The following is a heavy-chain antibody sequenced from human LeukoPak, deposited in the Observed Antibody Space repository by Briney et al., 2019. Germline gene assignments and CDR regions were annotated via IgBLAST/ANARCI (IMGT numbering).Heavy chain of an antibody. CDR3: AKRGYYDSSGYYYDY. CDR1: GFTFSNYA. Sequence: PGGSLRLSCAASGFTFSNYAMSRVRQAPGKGLEWISAVSGSGDRTYYAGSVKGRFTISRDNSKNIVYLRMNSLRAEDTAVYFCAKRGYYDSSGYYYDYWGQGTLVTVSS. CDR2: VSGSGDRT. V-gene: IGHV3-23*01. D-gene: IGHD3-22*01. J-gene: IGHJ4*02.